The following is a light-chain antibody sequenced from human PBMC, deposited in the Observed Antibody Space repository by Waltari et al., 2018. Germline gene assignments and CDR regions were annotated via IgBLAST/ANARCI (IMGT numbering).Light chain of an antibody. Sequence: EIVFTQSPGTLSVSPGERVPVSCRASQTITGSWLTWYHQKPGQAPRLLIYGASNRAPGIPDRFSGSGSGTDFTLTISRLEPEDSAVYYCQQYDGSVVTFGGGTKVEIK. CDR2: GAS. CDR1: QTITGSW. V-gene: IGKV3-20*01. J-gene: IGKJ4*01. CDR3: QQYDGSVVT.